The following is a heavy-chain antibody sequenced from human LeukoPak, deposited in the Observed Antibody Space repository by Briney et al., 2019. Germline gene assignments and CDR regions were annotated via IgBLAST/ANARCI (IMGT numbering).Heavy chain of an antibody. Sequence: PSETLSLTCSVSGGSISSYYWSWIRQPPGKGLEWIGYIYYSGSTNYNPSLKSRVTISVDTSKNQFSLKLSSVTAADTAVYYCARRDCSSTSCYANWFDPWGQGTLVTVSS. D-gene: IGHD2-2*01. CDR2: IYYSGST. CDR1: GGSISSYY. J-gene: IGHJ5*02. CDR3: ARRDCSSTSCYANWFDP. V-gene: IGHV4-59*01.